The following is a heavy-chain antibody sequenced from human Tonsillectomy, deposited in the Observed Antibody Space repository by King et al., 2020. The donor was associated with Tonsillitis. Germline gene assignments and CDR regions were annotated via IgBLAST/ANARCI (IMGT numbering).Heavy chain of an antibody. CDR2: INPNSGGT. J-gene: IGHJ6*02. Sequence: QLVQSGAEVKKPGASVKVSFKASGYTFTAYYMHWVRQVPGQGLEWMAWINPNSGGTNNVHKVQGRVTMTRDKSITAAYMELSRLRSDDTAVDYFATEPSDIVAREVAASYYYYGMDAWGQGTTVTVSS. V-gene: IGHV1-2*07. CDR1: GYTFTAYY. CDR3: ATEPSDIVAREVAASYYYYGMDA. D-gene: IGHD5-12*01.